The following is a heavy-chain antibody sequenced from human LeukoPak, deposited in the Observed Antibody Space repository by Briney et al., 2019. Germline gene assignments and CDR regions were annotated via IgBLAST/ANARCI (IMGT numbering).Heavy chain of an antibody. Sequence: ASVKVSCKVSGYTLTELSMHWVRQAPGKGLEWMGGFDPEDGETIYAQKFQCRVTMTEDTSTDTAYMELSSLRSEDTAVYYCATDLWSITMVRGTAQDYWGQGTLVTVSS. CDR1: GYTLTELS. CDR3: ATDLWSITMVRGTAQDY. V-gene: IGHV1-24*01. CDR2: FDPEDGET. J-gene: IGHJ4*02. D-gene: IGHD3-10*01.